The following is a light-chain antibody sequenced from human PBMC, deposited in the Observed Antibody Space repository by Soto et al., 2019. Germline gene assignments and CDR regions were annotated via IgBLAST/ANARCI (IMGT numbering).Light chain of an antibody. Sequence: EIVMTQSPATLSVSPGERAILSCRASQSVSSNLAWYQQKPGQAPRLLIHGASTRATGIPARFSGSGSGTEFTLTISRLQSEDFAVYYCQQYNKWPPWTFGQGTKVEIK. CDR1: QSVSSN. CDR3: QQYNKWPPWT. V-gene: IGKV3-15*01. CDR2: GAS. J-gene: IGKJ1*01.